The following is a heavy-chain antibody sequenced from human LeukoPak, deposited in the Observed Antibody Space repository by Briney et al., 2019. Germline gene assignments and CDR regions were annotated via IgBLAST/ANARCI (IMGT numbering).Heavy chain of an antibody. CDR1: GYSISSGYY. Sequence: SETLSLTCTVSGYSISSGYYWGWIRQPPGKGLEWIGSIYYSGSTYYNPSLKSRVTISVDTSKNQFSLKLSSVTAADTAVYYCARVGTYYDPYYFDYWGQGTLVTVSS. J-gene: IGHJ4*02. CDR3: ARVGTYYDPYYFDY. CDR2: IYYSGST. D-gene: IGHD3-22*01. V-gene: IGHV4-38-2*02.